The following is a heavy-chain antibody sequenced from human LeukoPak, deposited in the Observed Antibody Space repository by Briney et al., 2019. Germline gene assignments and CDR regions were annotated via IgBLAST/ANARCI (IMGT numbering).Heavy chain of an antibody. D-gene: IGHD3-10*01. V-gene: IGHV6-1*01. J-gene: IGHJ4*02. CDR2: TYYRSKWYN. CDR1: GNSVSSNSAA. CDR3: ARAMGRSPLFDY. Sequence: SQTLSLTCAISGNSVSSNSAACNWIRQSPSRGLEWLGRTYYRSKWYNDYAVSVKGRIAINPDTSKNQFSLQLNSVTPEDTAVSYCARAMGRSPLFDYWGQGTLVTVSS.